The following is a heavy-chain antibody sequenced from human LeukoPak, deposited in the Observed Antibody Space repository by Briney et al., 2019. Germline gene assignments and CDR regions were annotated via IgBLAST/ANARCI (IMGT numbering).Heavy chain of an antibody. V-gene: IGHV3-74*01. CDR3: ASGSSGSGSNFDY. D-gene: IGHD2-15*01. J-gene: IGHJ4*02. Sequence: GGSLRLSCAASGFTFSSYWMHWVRQAPGKGLVWISRINTDGSGAYYADSLKDRFTISRDNAKSTLYLQMNSLRADDTAVYYCASGSSGSGSNFDYWGQGTLVTVSS. CDR2: INTDGSGA. CDR1: GFTFSSYW.